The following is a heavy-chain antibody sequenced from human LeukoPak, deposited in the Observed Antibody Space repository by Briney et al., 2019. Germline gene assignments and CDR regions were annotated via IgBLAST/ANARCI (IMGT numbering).Heavy chain of an antibody. V-gene: IGHV4-59*01. CDR2: IYYSGST. Sequence: SETLSLTCTVSGGSISSYYWSWIRQPPGKGLEGIGYIYYSGSTNYNPSLKSRVTISVDTSKNQFSLKLSSVTAADTAVYYCARGWYSGSTIDYWGQGTLVTVSS. D-gene: IGHD1-26*01. CDR3: ARGWYSGSTIDY. J-gene: IGHJ4*02. CDR1: GGSISSYY.